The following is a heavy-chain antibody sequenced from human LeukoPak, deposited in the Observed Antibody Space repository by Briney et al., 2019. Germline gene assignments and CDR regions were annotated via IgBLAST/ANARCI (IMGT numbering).Heavy chain of an antibody. CDR1: GYAFTGYY. CDR3: ARVADYSPGLTNVPY. D-gene: IGHD1-26*01. J-gene: IGHJ4*02. CDR2: MNPNSGDT. Sequence: ASVEVSCKASGYAFTGYYMHWVRQAPGQGLEWMGWMNPNSGDTTYAQKFQGRVTMTRDTSISTAYMELSRLRSDDTAVYYCARVADYSPGLTNVPYWGQGTLVTVSS. V-gene: IGHV1-2*02.